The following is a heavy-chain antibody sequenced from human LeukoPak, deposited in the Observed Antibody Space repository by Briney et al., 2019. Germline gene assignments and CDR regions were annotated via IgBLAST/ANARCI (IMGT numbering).Heavy chain of an antibody. D-gene: IGHD2-2*01. Sequence: GASVKVSCKASGGTFSSYAISWVRQAPGQRLEWMGGSIPMFATANYAQKFRGRVTMTADESTSTADMHLSSLRSEDTAVYFCASSGDSSRIDKFWGQGTLVSVSS. CDR2: SIPMFATA. CDR1: GGTFSSYA. J-gene: IGHJ4*02. CDR3: ASSGDSSRIDKF. V-gene: IGHV1-69*13.